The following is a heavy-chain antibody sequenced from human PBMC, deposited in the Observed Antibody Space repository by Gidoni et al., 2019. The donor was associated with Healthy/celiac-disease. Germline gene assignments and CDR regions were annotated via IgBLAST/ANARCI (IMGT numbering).Heavy chain of an antibody. J-gene: IGHJ6*03. CDR2: ISSSSSYI. CDR3: ARDQESRVGNYYMDV. CDR1: GFTFSSYS. V-gene: IGHV3-21*01. Sequence: EVQLVESGGGLVKPGGSLRLSWAASGFTFSSYSMNWVRQAPGKGLEWVASISSSSSYIYYADSVKGRFTISRDNAKNSLYLQMNSLRAEDTAVYYCARDQESRVGNYYMDVWGKGTTVTVSS.